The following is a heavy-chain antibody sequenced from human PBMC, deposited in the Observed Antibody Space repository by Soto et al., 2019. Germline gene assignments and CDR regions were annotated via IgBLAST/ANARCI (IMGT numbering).Heavy chain of an antibody. Sequence: SETLSLTCAVYGGSFSGYYWSWIRQPPGKGLEWIGEINHSGSTNYNPSLKSRVTISVDTSKNQFSLKLGFVTAADTAVYYCARSNWNYGGAPLDYWGQGTLVTVSS. D-gene: IGHD1-7*01. CDR1: GGSFSGYY. J-gene: IGHJ4*02. CDR2: INHSGST. V-gene: IGHV4-34*01. CDR3: ARSNWNYGGAPLDY.